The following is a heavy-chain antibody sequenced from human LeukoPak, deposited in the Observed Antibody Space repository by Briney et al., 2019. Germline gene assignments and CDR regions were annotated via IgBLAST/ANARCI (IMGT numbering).Heavy chain of an antibody. J-gene: IGHJ4*02. CDR3: ARNGVIVNFDY. CDR2: TYYSGST. CDR1: GGSISSGGYY. D-gene: IGHD3-16*02. Sequence: PSQTLSLTCTVSGGSISSGGYYWSWIRQHPGKGLEWIGYTYYSGSTYYNPSLKSRDTISVDTSKNQFSLKLSSVTAADTAVYYCARNGVIVNFDYWGQGTLVTVSS. V-gene: IGHV4-31*03.